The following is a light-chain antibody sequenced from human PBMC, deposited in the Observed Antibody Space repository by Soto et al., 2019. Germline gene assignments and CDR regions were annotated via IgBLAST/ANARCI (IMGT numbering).Light chain of an antibody. CDR3: QQYDNSPGT. J-gene: IGKJ1*01. CDR1: QSINRNY. CDR2: GAS. Sequence: ETVLTQSPGTLSLSLGERATLSCRASQSINRNYLAWYQQKPGQAPRLLINGASSRATGIPDRFSGSGSGTDFTLTISRLEPEDSALYYCQQYDNSPGTFGQGTKVEVK. V-gene: IGKV3-20*01.